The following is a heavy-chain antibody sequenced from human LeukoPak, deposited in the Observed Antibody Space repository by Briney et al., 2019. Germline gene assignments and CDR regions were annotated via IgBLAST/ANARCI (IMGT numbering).Heavy chain of an antibody. D-gene: IGHD5-24*01. Sequence: SETLSLTCAVYGGSFSGYYWSWIRQPPGKGLEWIGEINHSGSTNYNPSLKSRVTISVDTSKNQFSLKLSSVTAADTAVYYCASDNGRDGYQWGQGTLVTVSS. CDR1: GGSFSGYY. V-gene: IGHV4-34*01. CDR3: ASDNGRDGYQ. J-gene: IGHJ4*02. CDR2: INHSGST.